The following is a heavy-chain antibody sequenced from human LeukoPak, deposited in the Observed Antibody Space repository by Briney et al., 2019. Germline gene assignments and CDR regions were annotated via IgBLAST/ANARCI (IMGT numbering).Heavy chain of an antibody. CDR1: GGSFTSYY. Sequence: PSETLSLTCTVSGGSFTSYYWSWIRQPPGKGLEWIGYIYTSGSTNYNPSLKSRVTISVDTSKNQFSLKMRSVTAADTAVYYCARTLETTTFDYWGQGTLVTVSS. CDR2: IYTSGST. D-gene: IGHD1-26*01. J-gene: IGHJ4*02. CDR3: ARTLETTTFDY. V-gene: IGHV4-4*09.